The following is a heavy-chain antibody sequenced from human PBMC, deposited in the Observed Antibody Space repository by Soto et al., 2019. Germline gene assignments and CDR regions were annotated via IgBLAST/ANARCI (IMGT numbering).Heavy chain of an antibody. CDR2: LGTSGDT. Sequence: EVQLVESGGGLVQPGGSLKLSCVASGFSISSSDMHWVRQAMGKGLEWVSTLGTSGDTFYSGSVKGRFTISREDAKNSFHLQMNNLRAEDSAVYYCTRDRQIYRFDYSGMDVWGQGTAVTVS. J-gene: IGHJ6*02. CDR3: TRDRQIYRFDYSGMDV. V-gene: IGHV3-13*01. CDR1: GFSISSSD. D-gene: IGHD3-3*01.